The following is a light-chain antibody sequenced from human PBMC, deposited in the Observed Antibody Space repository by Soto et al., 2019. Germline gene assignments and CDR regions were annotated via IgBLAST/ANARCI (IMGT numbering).Light chain of an antibody. CDR2: GAS. J-gene: IGKJ4*01. Sequence: DIQLTQSPSFLSASVGDRVTISCRASQGISDYLDWYQQKPGKAPKLLIYGASTLQSGVPSRFSGSASGTEFTLTISSLQPEDFAPYFCQQFNAYPLTFGGGTKLEI. V-gene: IGKV1-9*01. CDR3: QQFNAYPLT. CDR1: QGISDY.